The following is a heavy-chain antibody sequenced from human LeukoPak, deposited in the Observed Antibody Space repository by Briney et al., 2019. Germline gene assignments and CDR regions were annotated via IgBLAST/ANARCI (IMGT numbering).Heavy chain of an antibody. CDR1: GFTFSTYW. V-gene: IGHV3-23*01. J-gene: IGHJ4*02. CDR3: AKGYTRSAVFDC. CDR2: ISGSGGST. Sequence: PGGSLRLSCAASGFTFSTYWMHWVRQAPGKGLEWVSVISGSGGSTSYADAVKGRFTIFIDNSKNTLYLQMNSLRAEDTAVYYCAKGYTRSAVFDCWGQGTLVTVSS. D-gene: IGHD1-1*01.